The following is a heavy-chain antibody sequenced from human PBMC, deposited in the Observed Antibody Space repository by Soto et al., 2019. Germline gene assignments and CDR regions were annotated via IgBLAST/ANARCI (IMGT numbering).Heavy chain of an antibody. D-gene: IGHD1-26*01. CDR1: GYTFNSYG. CDR2: ISAYNGNT. CDR3: ARDRFDVGATNWFDP. V-gene: IGHV1-18*01. Sequence: QVQLVQSGAEVKKPGASVKVSCKASGYTFNSYGISWVRQAPGQGLEWMGWISAYNGNTNYAQKLQGRVTMTTDTSTSTAYMELRSLRSADTAVYYCARDRFDVGATNWFDPWGQGTLVTVSS. J-gene: IGHJ5*02.